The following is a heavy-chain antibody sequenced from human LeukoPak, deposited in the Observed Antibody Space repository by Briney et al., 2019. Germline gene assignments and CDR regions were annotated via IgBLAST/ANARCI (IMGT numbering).Heavy chain of an antibody. CDR2: IYYSGST. CDR1: GGSFSGYY. V-gene: IGHV4-34*01. Sequence: SETLSLTCAVYGGSFSGYYWSWIRQPPGKGLEWIGSIYYSGSTYYNPSLKSRVTISVDTSKNQFSLKLSSVTAADTAVYYCARTAEGYDFWSGYSTNWFDPWGQGTLVTVSS. D-gene: IGHD3-3*01. J-gene: IGHJ5*02. CDR3: ARTAEGYDFWSGYSTNWFDP.